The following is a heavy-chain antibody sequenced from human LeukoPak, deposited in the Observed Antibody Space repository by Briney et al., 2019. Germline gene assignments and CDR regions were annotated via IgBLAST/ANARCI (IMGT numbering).Heavy chain of an antibody. CDR2: INPNSGGT. CDR1: GYTFTDYY. D-gene: IGHD6-6*01. V-gene: IGHV1-2*02. J-gene: IGHJ4*02. Sequence: ASVKVSCKASGYTFTDYYMHWVRQAPGQGLEWMGWINPNSGGTNYAQKSQGRVTMTTDTSISTAYMEVSRLRSDDTAVYYCARGSGIVEAARHGNDYWGQGTLATVSS. CDR3: ARGSGIVEAARHGNDY.